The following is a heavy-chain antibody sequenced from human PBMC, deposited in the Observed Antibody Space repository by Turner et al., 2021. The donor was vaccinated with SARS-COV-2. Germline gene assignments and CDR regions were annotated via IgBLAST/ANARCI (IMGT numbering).Heavy chain of an antibody. CDR3: ARGEIRGFTGDY. D-gene: IGHD3-10*01. CDR1: GFTVSNNY. J-gene: IGHJ4*02. Sequence: EVQLVQSGGGLVQPGGSLRRSCTASGFTVSNNYMSWVRQGPGNGLEWVSLIYSGGTTKYADSVKCRFTISRYNSKNTLYLQINSLIAEDTAVYYCARGEIRGFTGDYWGRGTLVTVSS. CDR2: IYSGGTT. V-gene: IGHV3-66*01.